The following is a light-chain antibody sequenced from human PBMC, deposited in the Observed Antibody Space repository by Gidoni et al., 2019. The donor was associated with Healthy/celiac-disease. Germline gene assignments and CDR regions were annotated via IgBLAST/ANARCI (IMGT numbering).Light chain of an antibody. CDR1: SSNNGNNA. V-gene: IGLV1-36*01. CDR3: AACDDSLNGVV. CDR2: YDD. Sequence: QSVLTQPPSASDAPRQRVTISCSGSSSNNGNNAVNWYQQLPGKAPKLLIYYDDLLPSGVSDRFSGSKSGTSASLAISGLQSEDEADYYCAACDDSLNGVVFGGGTKLTVL. J-gene: IGLJ2*01.